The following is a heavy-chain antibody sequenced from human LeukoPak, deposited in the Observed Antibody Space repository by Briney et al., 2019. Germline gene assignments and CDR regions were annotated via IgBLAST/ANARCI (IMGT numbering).Heavy chain of an antibody. V-gene: IGHV4-34*01. CDR3: ARTPYDFWSGYYR. D-gene: IGHD3-3*01. Sequence: PSETLSLTCAVYGGSFSGYYWSWIRQPPGKGLEWIGEINHSGSTNYNPSLKSRVTISVDTSKNQFSLKLSSVIAADTAVYYCARTPYDFWSGYYRWGQGTLVTVSS. J-gene: IGHJ4*02. CDR1: GGSFSGYY. CDR2: INHSGST.